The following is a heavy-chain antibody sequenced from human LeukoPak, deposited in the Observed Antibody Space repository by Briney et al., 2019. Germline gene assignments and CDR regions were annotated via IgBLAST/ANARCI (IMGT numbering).Heavy chain of an antibody. Sequence: PGGSLRLSCVGSGFTFRSHAMSWVRQAPEKGLEFVSGIYENGGTTYYADSVKGRFSISRDNSKNTLYPQMDSLRGEDTAVYYCAKTPGDCTGGTCYSFDYWGQGSLVTVSS. D-gene: IGHD2-15*01. J-gene: IGHJ4*02. V-gene: IGHV3-23*01. CDR2: IYENGGTT. CDR1: GFTFRSHA. CDR3: AKTPGDCTGGTCYSFDY.